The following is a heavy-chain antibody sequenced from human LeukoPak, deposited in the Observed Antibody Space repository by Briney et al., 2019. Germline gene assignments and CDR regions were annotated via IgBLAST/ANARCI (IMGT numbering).Heavy chain of an antibody. CDR2: MNPNSGNT. J-gene: IGHJ4*02. CDR3: ARGRPKGYGSRLDY. V-gene: IGHV1-8*01. Sequence: ASVKVSCKASGYTFTSYDINWVRQATGQGLEWMGWMNPNSGNTGYAQKFQGRVTMTRDTSISTAYMELSSLRSEDTAVYYCARGRPKGYGSRLDYWGQGTLVTVSS. D-gene: IGHD3-10*01. CDR1: GYTFTSYD.